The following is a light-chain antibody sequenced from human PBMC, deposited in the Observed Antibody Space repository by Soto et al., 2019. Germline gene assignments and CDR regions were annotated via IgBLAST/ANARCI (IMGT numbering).Light chain of an antibody. CDR1: QSISSW. V-gene: IGKV1-5*01. CDR2: DAS. Sequence: DIQMTQSPSTLSASVGERVTITSRASQSISSWLAWYQQKPGKAPKLLIYDASTLESGVPSRFSGSGSGTEFTLTISSLQPDDFATYYCQQYNSYSWTFGQGTKVDIK. J-gene: IGKJ1*01. CDR3: QQYNSYSWT.